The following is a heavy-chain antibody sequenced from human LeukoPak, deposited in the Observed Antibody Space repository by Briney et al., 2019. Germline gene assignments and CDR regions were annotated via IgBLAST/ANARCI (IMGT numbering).Heavy chain of an antibody. CDR3: ATPLGDGYQVFNYFDY. V-gene: IGHV3-30*04. J-gene: IGHJ4*02. CDR1: GFTFSSYA. D-gene: IGHD5-18*01. CDR2: ISYDGSNK. Sequence: PGGSLRLSCAASGFTFSSYAMHWVRQAPGTGLEWVAVISYDGSNKYYADSVKGRFTISRDNSRNTLYLQMKSLRAEDTALYYCATPLGDGYQVFNYFDYWGQGTLVTVSS.